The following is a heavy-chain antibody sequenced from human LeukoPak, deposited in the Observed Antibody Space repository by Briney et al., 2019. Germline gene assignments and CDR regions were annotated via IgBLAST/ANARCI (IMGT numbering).Heavy chain of an antibody. D-gene: IGHD3-10*01. CDR3: ARDAYGSGSR. V-gene: IGHV3-30*02. Sequence: GGSLRLSCAASGFTFSSYGMHWVRQAPGKGLEWVAFIRYDGSNKYYADSVKGRFTISRDNAKNSLYLQMNSLRAEDTALYYCARDAYGSGSRWGQGTLVTVSS. J-gene: IGHJ4*02. CDR2: IRYDGSNK. CDR1: GFTFSSYG.